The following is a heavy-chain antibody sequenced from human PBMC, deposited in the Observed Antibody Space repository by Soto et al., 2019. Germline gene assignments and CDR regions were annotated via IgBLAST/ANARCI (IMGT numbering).Heavy chain of an antibody. CDR2: ISSSSSYI. CDR1: GFTFSSYS. V-gene: IGHV3-21*01. CDR3: ARDQATGSRWYYYGMDV. J-gene: IGHJ6*02. Sequence: VQLVESGGGVVQPGGSLRLSCAASGFTFSSYSMNWVRQAPGKGLEWVSSISSSSSYIYYADSVKGRFTISRDNAKNSLYLQMNSLRAEDTAVYYCARDQATGSRWYYYGMDVWGQGTTVTVSS. D-gene: IGHD7-27*01.